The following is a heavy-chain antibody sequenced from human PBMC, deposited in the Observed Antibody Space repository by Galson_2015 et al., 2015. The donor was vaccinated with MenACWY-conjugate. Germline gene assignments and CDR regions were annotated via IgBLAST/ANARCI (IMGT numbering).Heavy chain of an antibody. CDR3: AREFGSGWPNYYYYGMDV. Sequence: SLRLSCAASGFTFSSYWMSWVRQAPGKGLEWVANIKQDGSEKYYVDSVKGRFTISRDNAKNSLYLQMNSLRAEDTAVYYCAREFGSGWPNYYYYGMDVWGQGTTVTVSS. CDR2: IKQDGSEK. CDR1: GFTFSSYW. D-gene: IGHD6-19*01. V-gene: IGHV3-7*03. J-gene: IGHJ6*02.